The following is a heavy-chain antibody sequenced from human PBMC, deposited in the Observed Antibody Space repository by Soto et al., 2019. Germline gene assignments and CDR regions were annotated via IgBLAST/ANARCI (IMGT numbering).Heavy chain of an antibody. Sequence: QVQLVQSGAEVKKPEASVKVSCKASGYTFTGYYMHWVRQAPGQGLEWMGWINPNSGGTDYAQKFQGWVIMTRDTSSSTADMELSRLRSDDTAVYYCARGTPITYWYFDLWGRGTLVTVSS. CDR2: INPNSGGT. D-gene: IGHD5-12*01. V-gene: IGHV1-2*04. CDR3: ARGTPITYWYFDL. J-gene: IGHJ2*01. CDR1: GYTFTGYY.